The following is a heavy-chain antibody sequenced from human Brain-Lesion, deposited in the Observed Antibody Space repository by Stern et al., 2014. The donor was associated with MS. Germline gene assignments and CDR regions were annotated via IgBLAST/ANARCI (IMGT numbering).Heavy chain of an antibody. Sequence: LEESGAEVQKPGASVKVSCKTSGYIFTGYYIHWVRQAPGQGLEWMAWINPNTGGTKYAQKFQGRVTMSRDTSISTAYVELSSLTSDDTAVYYCARDQRGITIFGVVTDYYYLGMDVWGQGTTVTVSS. CDR3: ARDQRGITIFGVVTDYYYLGMDV. J-gene: IGHJ6*02. V-gene: IGHV1-2*02. CDR2: INPNTGGT. D-gene: IGHD3-3*01. CDR1: GYIFTGYY.